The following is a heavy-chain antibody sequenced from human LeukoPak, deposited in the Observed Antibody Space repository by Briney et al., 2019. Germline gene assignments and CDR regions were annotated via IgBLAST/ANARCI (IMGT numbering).Heavy chain of an antibody. Sequence: PSETLSLTCTVSGYSISSGYYWGWIRQPPGKGLEWIGSIYHSGSTYYNPSLKSRVTISVDTSKNQFSLKLTSVTAADTAVYYCARDQGGNYHFDFWGPGTLVTVSS. CDR2: IYHSGST. J-gene: IGHJ4*02. V-gene: IGHV4-38-2*02. CDR1: GYSISSGYY. CDR3: ARDQGGNYHFDF. D-gene: IGHD4-11*01.